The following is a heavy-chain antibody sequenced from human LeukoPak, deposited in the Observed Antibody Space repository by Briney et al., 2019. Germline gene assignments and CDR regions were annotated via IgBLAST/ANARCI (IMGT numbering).Heavy chain of an antibody. J-gene: IGHJ4*02. CDR3: AKDSASYYYGSGSYD. D-gene: IGHD3-10*01. V-gene: IGHV3-9*01. CDR2: ISWNSGSI. CDR1: GFTFDDYA. Sequence: GGSLRLSCAAPGFTFDDYAMHWVRQAPGKGLEWVSGISWNSGSIGYADSVKGRFTISRDNAKNSLYLQMNSLRAEDTALYYCAKDSASYYYGSGSYDWGQGTLVTVSS.